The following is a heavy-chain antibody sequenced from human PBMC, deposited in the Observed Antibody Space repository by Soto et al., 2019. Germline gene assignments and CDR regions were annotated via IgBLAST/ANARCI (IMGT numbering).Heavy chain of an antibody. V-gene: IGHV3-23*01. D-gene: IGHD3-16*01. CDR2: ISGSGGST. CDR3: AGRTFGGHGN. J-gene: IGHJ4*02. CDR1: GFTFSSYA. Sequence: EVQLLESGGGLVQPGGSLRLSCAASGFTFSSYAMSWVRQAPGKGLEWVSAISGSGGSTYYADSVKGRFTSSRDNSKNTLYLQMISLRAEDTAVYYCAGRTFGGHGNWVQGTLVTVSS.